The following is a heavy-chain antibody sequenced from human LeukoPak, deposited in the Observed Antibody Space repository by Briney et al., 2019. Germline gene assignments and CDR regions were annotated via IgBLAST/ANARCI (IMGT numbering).Heavy chain of an antibody. CDR3: AKNDYGDY. J-gene: IGHJ4*02. D-gene: IGHD3-10*01. CDR2: ISGSDDST. Sequence: GGSLRLSCVASGFTLSTYAMNWVRQAPGKGLEWVSGISGSDDSTYYAGSVKGRFTISRDNSRNTLYLQMNSLRVEDTAVYYCAKNDYGDYWGQGTPVTVSS. V-gene: IGHV3-23*01. CDR1: GFTLSTYA.